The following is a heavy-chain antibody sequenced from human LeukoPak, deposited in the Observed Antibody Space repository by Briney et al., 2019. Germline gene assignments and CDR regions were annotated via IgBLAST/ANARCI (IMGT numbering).Heavy chain of an antibody. CDR3: TTDFWEVPGNFYYSYYMDV. CDR1: GFTFRNAW. V-gene: IGHV3-15*01. J-gene: IGHJ6*03. Sequence: PGGSLRLSCAASGFTFRNAWMSWGRQAPGKGLEWVGRIKSKTDGGTTDYAAHVKGRFTISRDDSKNTLYLQMNSLKTEDTAVYYCTTDFWEVPGNFYYSYYMDVWGKGTTVTVSS. CDR2: IKSKTDGGTT. D-gene: IGHD3-16*01.